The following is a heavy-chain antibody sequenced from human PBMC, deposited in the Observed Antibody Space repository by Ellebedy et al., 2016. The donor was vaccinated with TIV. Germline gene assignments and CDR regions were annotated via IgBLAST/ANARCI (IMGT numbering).Heavy chain of an antibody. J-gene: IGHJ4*02. CDR1: GDSIASNNAV. Sequence: SETLSLTCAISGDSIASNNAVWDWIRQSPSRGLEWLGRTYYRSKWFFQYASSVSSRLTFNPDTSKNQFSLQLNSVTPEDTAVYYCVRDLEWAMSYWGQGTLVTVSS. D-gene: IGHD2-2*01. CDR2: TYYRSKWFF. CDR3: VRDLEWAMSY. V-gene: IGHV6-1*01.